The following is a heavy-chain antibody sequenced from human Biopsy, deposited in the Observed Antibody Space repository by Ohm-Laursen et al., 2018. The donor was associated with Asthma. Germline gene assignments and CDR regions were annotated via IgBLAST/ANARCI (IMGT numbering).Heavy chain of an antibody. CDR2: INPNSGGT. D-gene: IGHD6-13*01. V-gene: IGHV1-2*06. CDR1: GYTFIGCH. J-gene: IGHJ5*02. CDR3: ARGQKSAGDRWFDP. Sequence: VASVKVSCNASGYTFIGCHIHWMRQAPGQGLEWMGRINPNSGGTNYAQKFQGRVTMTRDTSISTAYMEVSRLRSDDTAVYYCARGQKSAGDRWFDPWGQETLVTVSS.